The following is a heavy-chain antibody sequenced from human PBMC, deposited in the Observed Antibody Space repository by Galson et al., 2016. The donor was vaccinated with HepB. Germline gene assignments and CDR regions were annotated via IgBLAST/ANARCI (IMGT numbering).Heavy chain of an antibody. V-gene: IGHV3-23*01. D-gene: IGHD6-19*01. Sequence: SLRLSCAASGFTFSAFALNWVRQTPGKGLEWVARIGVYDYDRRYADSARGRFTIPRDNFKDILYLEMNGLRAEDTALYYCAMKQGTVARRGDSFDYWGQGTLVTVSP. CDR3: AMKQGTVARRGDSFDY. J-gene: IGHJ4*02. CDR2: IGVYDYDR. CDR1: GFTFSAFA.